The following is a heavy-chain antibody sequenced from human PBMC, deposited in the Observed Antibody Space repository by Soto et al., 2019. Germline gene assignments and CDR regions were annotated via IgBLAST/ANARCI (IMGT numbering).Heavy chain of an antibody. D-gene: IGHD4-17*01. CDR2: IKTDGSFS. J-gene: IGHJ4*02. CDR3: ARGYYGDPPALDY. Sequence: EVQLVESGGGSVQPGGSLRLSCAASGFTFSSYYMHWVRQAPGKGLVWISRIKTDGSFSSYADSVKGRFTISRDNAKNTLFLQMNSLRDDDTAVYYCARGYYGDPPALDYWGQGTLVSVSS. V-gene: IGHV3-74*01. CDR1: GFTFSSYY.